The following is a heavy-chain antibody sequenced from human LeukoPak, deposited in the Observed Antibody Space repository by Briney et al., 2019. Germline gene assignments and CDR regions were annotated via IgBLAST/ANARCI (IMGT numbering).Heavy chain of an antibody. CDR1: GYTFTGYY. V-gene: IGHV1-2*02. Sequence: ASVKVSCKASGYTFTGYYMHWVRQAPGQGLEWMGWINPNSGGTNYAQKFQGRVTMTRDTSISTAYMELSRLRSDDTAVYYCASRGSSSMGKGWFDPWGQGTLVTVSS. CDR3: ASRGSSSMGKGWFDP. D-gene: IGHD6-6*01. J-gene: IGHJ5*02. CDR2: INPNSGGT.